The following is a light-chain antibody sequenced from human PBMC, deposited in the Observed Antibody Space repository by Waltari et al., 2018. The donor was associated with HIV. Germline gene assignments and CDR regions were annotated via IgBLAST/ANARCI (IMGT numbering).Light chain of an antibody. CDR1: SSNIGSNT. V-gene: IGLV1-44*01. CDR3: AAWDDSLDGVI. Sequence: QSVLTQPPSASGTPGQRVTMSCSGSSSNIGSNTVNWYQQLTGTAPKLLMYSNNQRAAGVPDRFSGSKSGTSASLAISGLQSEDEADYYCAAWDDSLDGVIFGGWTKLTVL. J-gene: IGLJ2*01. CDR2: SNN.